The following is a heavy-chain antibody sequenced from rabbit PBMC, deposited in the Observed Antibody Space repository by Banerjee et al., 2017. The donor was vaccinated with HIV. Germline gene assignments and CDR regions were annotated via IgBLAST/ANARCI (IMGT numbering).Heavy chain of an antibody. J-gene: IGHJ4*01. Sequence: QEQLEESGGDLVQPEGSLTLTCKASGFSFSSSYWTCWVRQAPGKGLEWIACIYGGYNGNTYYASWAKGRFTISKTSSTTVTLQMTSLTAADTATYFCARTYAGSTYYIDGYFVLWGPGTLVTVS. D-gene: IGHD8-1*01. CDR2: IYGGYNGNT. CDR3: ARTYAGSTYYIDGYFVL. CDR1: GFSFSSSYW. V-gene: IGHV1S45*01.